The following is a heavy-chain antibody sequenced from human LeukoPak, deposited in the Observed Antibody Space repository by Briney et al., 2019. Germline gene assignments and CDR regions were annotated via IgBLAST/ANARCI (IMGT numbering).Heavy chain of an antibody. CDR1: GGSISSSNW. D-gene: IGHD2-21*02. V-gene: IGHV4-4*02. CDR2: IYYSGST. J-gene: IGHJ4*02. Sequence: PAGTLSLTCAVSGGSISSSNWWSWVRQPPGKGLEWIGYIYYSGSTNYNPSLKSRVTISVDTSKNQFSLKLSSVTAADTAVYYCARGLAYCGGDCYDYWGQGTLVTVSS. CDR3: ARGLAYCGGDCYDY.